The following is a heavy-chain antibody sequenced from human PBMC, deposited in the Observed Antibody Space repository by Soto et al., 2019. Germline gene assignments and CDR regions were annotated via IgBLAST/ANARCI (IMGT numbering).Heavy chain of an antibody. Sequence: QVQLVESGGGVVQPGRSLRLSCAASGFTFSSYGMHWVRQAPGKGLEWVAVISYDGSNKYYADSVKGRFTISRDNSKNTLSLQMNSLRAEDTAVYYCAKLRIAAAGKGNYWGQGTLVTVSS. CDR3: AKLRIAAAGKGNY. D-gene: IGHD6-13*01. CDR1: GFTFSSYG. V-gene: IGHV3-30*18. CDR2: ISYDGSNK. J-gene: IGHJ4*02.